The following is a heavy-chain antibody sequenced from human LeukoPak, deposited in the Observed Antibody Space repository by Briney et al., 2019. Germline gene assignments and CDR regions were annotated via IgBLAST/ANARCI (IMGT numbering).Heavy chain of an antibody. D-gene: IGHD1-26*01. V-gene: IGHV1-8*01. CDR2: MNPSTGDT. J-gene: IGHJ4*02. CDR3: TRGSLSGSSRDY. CDR1: GYTFTGYD. Sequence: ASVRVSCTASGYTFTGYDINWVRQAIGQGLEWMGWMNPSTGDTGYAQKFQGRATMTRNTSVDTAFMELSGLGSEDTAVYYCTRGSLSGSSRDYWGQGTLVIVSS.